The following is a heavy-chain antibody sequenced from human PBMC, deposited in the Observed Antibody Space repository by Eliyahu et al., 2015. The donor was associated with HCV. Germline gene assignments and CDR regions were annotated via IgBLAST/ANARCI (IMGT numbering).Heavy chain of an antibody. Sequence: EVQLLXSGGGLVQPGGSLRLSCAASGFTFSSXXMXWXRPAPGKGLEWVSAISGSGGSTYYADSVKGRFTISRDNSKNTLYLQMNSLRAEDTAVYYCAKDPLLDSSGYYFYPPTFDIWGQGTMVTVSS. J-gene: IGHJ3*02. CDR2: ISGSGGST. D-gene: IGHD3-22*01. V-gene: IGHV3-23*01. CDR1: GFTFSSXX. CDR3: AKDPLLDSSGYYFYPPTFDI.